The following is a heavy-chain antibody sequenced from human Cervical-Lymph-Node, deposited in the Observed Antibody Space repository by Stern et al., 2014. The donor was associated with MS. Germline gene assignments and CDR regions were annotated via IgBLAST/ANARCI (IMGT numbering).Heavy chain of an antibody. Sequence: QVQLVQSGAEVKKPGSSVKVSCKASGGTFSSYAISWVRQAPGQGLEWMGGVIPIFGLANYDQKFKGTVTITAGKSPSTSDMELSSLRSEDTAVYYCARDPLELRQLYYYGMDVWGQGTTVTVSS. CDR2: VIPIFGLA. J-gene: IGHJ6*02. CDR1: GGTFSSYA. CDR3: ARDPLELRQLYYYGMDV. D-gene: IGHD1-7*01. V-gene: IGHV1-69*14.